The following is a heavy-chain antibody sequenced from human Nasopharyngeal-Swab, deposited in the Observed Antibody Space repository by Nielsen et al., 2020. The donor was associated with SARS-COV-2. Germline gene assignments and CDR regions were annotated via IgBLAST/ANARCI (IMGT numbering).Heavy chain of an antibody. Sequence: GSLRLSCTVSGGSISSSSYYWGWIRQPPGKGLEWIGSIYYSGSTYYNPSLKSRVTISVDTSKNQFSLKLSSVTAADTAVYYCVGSSWHGDYYYYYGMDVWGQGTTVTVSS. CDR2: IYYSGST. V-gene: IGHV4-39*07. CDR1: GGSISSSSYY. J-gene: IGHJ6*02. D-gene: IGHD6-13*01. CDR3: VGSSWHGDYYYYYGMDV.